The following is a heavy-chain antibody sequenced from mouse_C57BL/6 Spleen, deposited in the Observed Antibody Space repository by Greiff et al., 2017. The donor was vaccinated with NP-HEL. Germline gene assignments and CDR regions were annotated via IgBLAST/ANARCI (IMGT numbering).Heavy chain of an antibody. CDR2: IYPGDGDT. V-gene: IGHV1-82*01. Sequence: VQLQRSGPELVKPGASVKISCKASGYAFSSSWMNWVKQRPGQGLEWIGRIYPGDGDTNYNGKFKGKATLTADKSSSTAYMQLSSLTSEDSAVYFCARWGDYDTFDYWGQGTTLTVSS. CDR1: GYAFSSSW. D-gene: IGHD2-4*01. CDR3: ARWGDYDTFDY. J-gene: IGHJ2*01.